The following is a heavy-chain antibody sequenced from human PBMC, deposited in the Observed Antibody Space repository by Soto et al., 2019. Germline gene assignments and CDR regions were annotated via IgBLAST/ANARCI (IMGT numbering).Heavy chain of an antibody. CDR1: GFSFSADGVG. Sequence: QITLKESGPTLVKPTQPLTLTCIFSGFSFSADGVGVGWIRQPPGKALEWLALIYWDDDTRYRPSLKSRLTIPKXSXKXXVVLTMTNMDPVDTATYYCAHAFGGTSWPNDAFDVWGQGTVVTVSS. CDR2: IYWDDDT. CDR3: AHAFGGTSWPNDAFDV. V-gene: IGHV2-5*02. D-gene: IGHD3-16*01. J-gene: IGHJ3*01.